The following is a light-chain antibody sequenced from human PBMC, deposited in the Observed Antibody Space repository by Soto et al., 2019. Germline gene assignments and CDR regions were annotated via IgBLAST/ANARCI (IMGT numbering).Light chain of an antibody. CDR2: DAS. CDR1: QSVRSN. Sequence: EKVMTQSPATLSVSPGERATLSCSASQSVRSNLAWYQQKPGQALRLLIYDASTRATGIPARFSGSGSGTEFTLIISSLQSEDFAVYYCQQYNEWPLTFGGGTKVEIK. CDR3: QQYNEWPLT. V-gene: IGKV3-15*01. J-gene: IGKJ4*01.